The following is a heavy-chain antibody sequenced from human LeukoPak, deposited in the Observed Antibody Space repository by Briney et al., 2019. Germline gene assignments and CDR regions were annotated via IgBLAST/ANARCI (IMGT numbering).Heavy chain of an antibody. CDR2: IRKDGSLK. V-gene: IGHV3-7*03. Sequence: GGSLRLSCAASGFSFSSFWMSWVRQAPGEGLEWVANIRKDGSLKYYVDSVEGRFTISRDNAKNSLYLQMNTLRADDTAVYYCTRVSGGYDLSDYWGQGTLVTVSS. J-gene: IGHJ4*02. D-gene: IGHD3-3*01. CDR3: TRVSGGYDLSDY. CDR1: GFSFSSFW.